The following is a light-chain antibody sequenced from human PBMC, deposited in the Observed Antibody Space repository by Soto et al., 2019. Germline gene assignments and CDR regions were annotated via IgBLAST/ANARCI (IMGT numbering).Light chain of an antibody. CDR2: DAS. CDR1: QSVSSY. J-gene: IGKJ4*01. CDR3: QHRSNWPRT. Sequence: EIVLTQSPATLSLSPGERATLSCRASQSVSSYLAWYQQKPGQAPRLLIYDASNRATGIPARFSGSGSGTDFTLTISSLEPEDFAVYHCQHRSNWPRTFGGGTKVEMK. V-gene: IGKV3-11*01.